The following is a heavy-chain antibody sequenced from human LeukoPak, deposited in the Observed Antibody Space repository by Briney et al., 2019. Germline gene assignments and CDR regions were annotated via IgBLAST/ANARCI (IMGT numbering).Heavy chain of an antibody. D-gene: IGHD2-21*01. J-gene: IGHJ5*02. Sequence: ASVKVSCEASGYTFTTYDINWVRQAAGQGFEWMGWMNPKSGDAGYADKFQGRVAITRDTSINTAYLELSALTSDDTAVYYCARGPFGSCGGGPCHFRDIDNWYDPWGQGTLVTVSS. CDR1: GYTFTTYD. CDR2: MNPKSGDA. CDR3: ARGPFGSCGGGPCHFRDIDNWYDP. V-gene: IGHV1-8*03.